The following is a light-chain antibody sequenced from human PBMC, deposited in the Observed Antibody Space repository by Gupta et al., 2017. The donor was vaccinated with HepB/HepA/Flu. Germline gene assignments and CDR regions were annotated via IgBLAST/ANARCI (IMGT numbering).Light chain of an antibody. CDR3: SSYTSSNTFDV. CDR1: SSDVGGYNY. Sequence: HSALTHSASVSGSPGQSITLSCTVHSSDVGGYNYVSWYQQHPGKAPKLMIYDVATRPSGVSNRFSGSKSGNTAALTISGLQAEDEADYYCSSYTSSNTFDVFGTGTKVTVL. CDR2: DVA. V-gene: IGLV2-14*03. J-gene: IGLJ1*01.